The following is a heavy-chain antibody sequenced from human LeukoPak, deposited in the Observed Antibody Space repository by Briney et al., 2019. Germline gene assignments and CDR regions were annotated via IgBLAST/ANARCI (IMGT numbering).Heavy chain of an antibody. V-gene: IGHV4-59*08. Sequence: SETLSLTCTVSGGSISSYYWSWIRQPPGKGLEWIGYIYYSGSTNYNPSLKSRVTISVDTSKNQFSLKLSSVTAADTAVYYCAGDKDGHSSDYWGQGTLVTVSS. CDR3: AGDKDGHSSDY. D-gene: IGHD5-18*01. CDR1: GGSISSYY. CDR2: IYYSGST. J-gene: IGHJ4*02.